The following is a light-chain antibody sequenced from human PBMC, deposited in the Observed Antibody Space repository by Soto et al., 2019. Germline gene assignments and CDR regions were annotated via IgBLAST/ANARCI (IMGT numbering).Light chain of an antibody. CDR2: EVS. CDR3: SSYTSSSTYV. J-gene: IGLJ1*01. CDR1: SSNIGAGFD. V-gene: IGLV1-40*01. Sequence: QSVLTQPPSVSGAPGQTVTISCTGSSSNIGAGFDVHWYQQVPGTAPELVIYEVSNRPSGVSNRFSGSKSGNTASLTISGLQAEDEADYYCSSYTSSSTYVFGTGTKVTVL.